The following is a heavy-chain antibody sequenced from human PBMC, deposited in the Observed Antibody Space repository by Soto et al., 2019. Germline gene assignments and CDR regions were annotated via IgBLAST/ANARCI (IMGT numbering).Heavy chain of an antibody. V-gene: IGHV1-3*01. CDR1: GDTSLNYA. Sequence: ASVKVSWNTSGDTSLNYAIHWVRQAPGQGLEWMGLVNPSNGNTKYSENFQARLSLTRDTYANTAYMELSSLRSEETAVYYCARRLSAFDVWGQGTLVTVSS. CDR3: ARRLSAFDV. CDR2: VNPSNGNT. J-gene: IGHJ3*01.